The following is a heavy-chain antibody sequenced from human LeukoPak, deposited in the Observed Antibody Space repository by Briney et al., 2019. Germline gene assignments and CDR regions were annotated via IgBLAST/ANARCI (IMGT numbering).Heavy chain of an antibody. Sequence: GGSLRLSCAASGFTFSSYSMNWVRQAPGKGPEWVSSISSSSSYIYYADSVKGRFTISRDNAKNSLYLQMNSLRAEDTAVYYCAREEFFTNPLCWGQGTLVTVSS. CDR3: AREEFFTNPLC. CDR2: ISSSSSYI. J-gene: IGHJ4*02. V-gene: IGHV3-21*01. CDR1: GFTFSSYS. D-gene: IGHD2-8*01.